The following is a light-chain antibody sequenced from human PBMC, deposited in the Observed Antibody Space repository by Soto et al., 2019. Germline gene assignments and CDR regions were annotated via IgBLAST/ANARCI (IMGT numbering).Light chain of an antibody. V-gene: IGLV2-14*01. CDR2: EVS. CDR1: SSDVGGYNY. Sequence: QSALTQPASVSGSPGKSITISCTGTSSDVGGYNYVSWYQQHPGKAPKLMIYEVSNRPSGVSNRFSGSKSGNTDSLTISGLQAEDEADYYCSSYTSSSTVVFGGGTKLTVL. CDR3: SSYTSSSTVV. J-gene: IGLJ2*01.